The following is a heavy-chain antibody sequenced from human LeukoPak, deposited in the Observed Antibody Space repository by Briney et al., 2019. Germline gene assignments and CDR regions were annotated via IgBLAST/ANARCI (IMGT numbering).Heavy chain of an antibody. CDR2: IYYSGST. J-gene: IGHJ5*02. Sequence: SETLSLTCTVSGGSISSGGYYWSWIRQHPGKGLEWIGYIYYSGSTNYNPSLKSRVTISVDTSKNQFSLKLSSVTAADTAVYYCARAKLIVVVPAAIPDGSYDLDYNWFDPGGQGTLVTVSS. CDR3: ARAKLIVVVPAAIPDGSYDLDYNWFDP. D-gene: IGHD2-2*02. V-gene: IGHV4-31*03. CDR1: GGSISSGGYY.